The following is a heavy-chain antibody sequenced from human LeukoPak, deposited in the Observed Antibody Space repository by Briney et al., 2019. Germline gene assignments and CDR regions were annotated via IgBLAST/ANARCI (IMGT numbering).Heavy chain of an antibody. CDR3: ARALGYYDSSGYGVRYFDY. CDR2: IIAILGIA. V-gene: IGHV1-69*04. J-gene: IGHJ4*02. Sequence: EASVKVSCKASGGTFSSYAISWVRQAPGQGLEWMGRIIAILGIANYAQKFQGRVTITADKSTSTAYMELSSLRSEDTAVYYCARALGYYDSSGYGVRYFDYWGQGTLVTVSS. CDR1: GGTFSSYA. D-gene: IGHD3-22*01.